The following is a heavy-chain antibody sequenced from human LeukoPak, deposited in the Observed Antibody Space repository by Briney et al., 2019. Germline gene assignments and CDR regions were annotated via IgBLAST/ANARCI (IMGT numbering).Heavy chain of an antibody. J-gene: IGHJ4*02. D-gene: IGHD6-19*01. CDR3: AKQGYSSAWTGHFDY. CDR1: GGSFTSTNSY. V-gene: IGHV4-39*01. Sequence: SETLSLTCTVSGGSFTSTNSYWGWIRQPPGQGLEWIGTISYSGSTYYNPSLKSRVTISVDTSTGHFSPKLSSVTAADTAVYFCAKQGYSSAWTGHFDYWGQGTLVTVSS. CDR2: ISYSGST.